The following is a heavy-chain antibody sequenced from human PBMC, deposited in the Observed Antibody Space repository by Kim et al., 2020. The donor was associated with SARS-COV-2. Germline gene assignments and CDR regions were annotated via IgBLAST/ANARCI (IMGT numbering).Heavy chain of an antibody. Sequence: GGSLRLSCAASGFTVSSNYMSWVRQAPGKGLEWVSVIYSGGSTYYADSVKGRFTISRDNSKNTLYLQMNSLRAEDTAVYYCARDRRMLRAYNWNYDWYFDLWGRGTLVTVSS. V-gene: IGHV3-53*01. D-gene: IGHD1-7*01. J-gene: IGHJ2*01. CDR3: ARDRRMLRAYNWNYDWYFDL. CDR1: GFTVSSNY. CDR2: IYSGGST.